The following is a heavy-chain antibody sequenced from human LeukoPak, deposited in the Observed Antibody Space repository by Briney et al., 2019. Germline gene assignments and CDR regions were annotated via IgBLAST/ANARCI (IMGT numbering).Heavy chain of an antibody. Sequence: GASVKVSCKASGYTFTSYAMPWVRQAPGQRLEWMGWINAGNGNTKYSQKFQGRVTITRDTSASTAYMELRSLRSDDTAVYYCSRDRVTMVRGVIIRADFDYWGQGTLVTVS. CDR2: INAGNGNT. J-gene: IGHJ4*02. D-gene: IGHD3-10*01. V-gene: IGHV1-3*01. CDR3: SRDRVTMVRGVIIRADFDY. CDR1: GYTFTSYA.